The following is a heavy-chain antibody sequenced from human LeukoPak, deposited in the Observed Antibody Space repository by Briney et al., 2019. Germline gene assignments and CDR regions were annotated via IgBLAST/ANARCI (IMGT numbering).Heavy chain of an antibody. CDR3: ARQTREDY. CDR2: IYYSGST. D-gene: IGHD1-26*01. V-gene: IGHV4-39*01. J-gene: IGHJ4*02. Sequence: SETLSLTCTVSGGSISSTSYYWGWIRQPPGKGLEWIGSIYYSGSTYYNPSLKNRVTISVDTSKNHVSLKLSSVTAADTAVYYCARQTREDYWGQGTLVTVSS. CDR1: GGSISSTSYY.